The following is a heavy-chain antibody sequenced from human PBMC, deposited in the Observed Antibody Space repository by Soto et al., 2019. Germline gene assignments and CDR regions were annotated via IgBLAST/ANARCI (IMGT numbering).Heavy chain of an antibody. V-gene: IGHV1-69*12. CDR3: AALYYYGSGSSGFAP. Sequence: QVQLVQSGAEVKKPGSSVKVSCKASGGTFSSYAISWVRQAPGQGLEWMGGIIPIFGTANYAQKVQGRVTITADESTSTAYMELSSLRSEDTAVYYCAALYYYGSGSSGFAPWGQGTLVTVSS. CDR1: GGTFSSYA. CDR2: IIPIFGTA. J-gene: IGHJ5*02. D-gene: IGHD3-10*01.